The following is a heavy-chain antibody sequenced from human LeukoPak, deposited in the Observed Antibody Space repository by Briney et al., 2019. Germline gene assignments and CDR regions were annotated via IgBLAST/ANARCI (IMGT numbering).Heavy chain of an antibody. D-gene: IGHD6-13*01. J-gene: IGHJ4*02. V-gene: IGHV4-61*02. CDR1: GGSISSSSYY. CDR3: ARDRQDSSSWGDFDY. Sequence: SETLSLTCTVSGGSISSSSYYWSWIRQPAGKGLEWIGRIYTSGSTNYNPSLKSRVTMSVDTSKNQFSLKLRSVTAADTAVYYCARDRQDSSSWGDFDYWGQGTLVTVSS. CDR2: IYTSGST.